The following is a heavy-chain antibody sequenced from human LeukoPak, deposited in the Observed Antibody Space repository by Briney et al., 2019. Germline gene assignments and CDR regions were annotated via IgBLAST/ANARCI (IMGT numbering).Heavy chain of an antibody. Sequence: SETLSLTCTVSGGSISNYYWSWIRQPPGKGLEWIGYIYYSGSTNYNPSLKSRVTISVDTSKNQFSLKLSSVTAADTAVYYCAGSPLSYYYYMDVWGKGTTVTVSS. CDR3: AGSPLSYYYYMDV. V-gene: IGHV4-59*01. CDR2: IYYSGST. D-gene: IGHD6-19*01. CDR1: GGSISNYY. J-gene: IGHJ6*03.